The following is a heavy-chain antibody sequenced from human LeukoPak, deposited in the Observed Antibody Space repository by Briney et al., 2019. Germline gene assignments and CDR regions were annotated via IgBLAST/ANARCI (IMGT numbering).Heavy chain of an antibody. Sequence: KPSETLSLTCTVSGGSVSSSSYYWGWIRQPPGKGLEWIGSIYYSGSTYYNPSLKSRVTITVDTSKNQFSLKLSSVTAADTAVYYCARRVVAARPFDYWGQGTLVTVPS. CDR2: IYYSGST. CDR1: GGSVSSSSYY. V-gene: IGHV4-39*01. D-gene: IGHD6-6*01. CDR3: ARRVVAARPFDY. J-gene: IGHJ4*02.